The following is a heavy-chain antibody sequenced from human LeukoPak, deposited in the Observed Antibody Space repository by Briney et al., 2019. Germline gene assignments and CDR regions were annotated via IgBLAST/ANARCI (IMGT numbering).Heavy chain of an antibody. D-gene: IGHD3-22*01. Sequence: PGGSLRLSCAASGFTFSTYAMTWVRQAPGKGLEWVSGISGSGGSTYYADSVKGRFTISRDNSKNTLYLQMNSLRAEDTAVYYCAKSIHYYDSSGPRFWGQGTLVTVSS. CDR2: ISGSGGST. CDR1: GFTFSTYA. CDR3: AKSIHYYDSSGPRF. J-gene: IGHJ4*02. V-gene: IGHV3-23*01.